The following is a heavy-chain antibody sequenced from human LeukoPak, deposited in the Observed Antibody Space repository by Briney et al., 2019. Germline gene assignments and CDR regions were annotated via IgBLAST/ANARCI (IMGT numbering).Heavy chain of an antibody. CDR2: LNPDGGGS. V-gene: IGHV1-2*02. J-gene: IGHJ6*02. CDR3: ARVGPIDSYYYPLDV. CDR1: GYTFTGYY. Sequence: ASVKVSCKASGYTFTGYYIHWVRQAPGQGLEWMGWLNPDGGGSYYAQSFQGRDPMNRDKSIRTAYMELSSLRFDDTAVYYCARVGPIDSYYYPLDVWGQGTTVTVSS.